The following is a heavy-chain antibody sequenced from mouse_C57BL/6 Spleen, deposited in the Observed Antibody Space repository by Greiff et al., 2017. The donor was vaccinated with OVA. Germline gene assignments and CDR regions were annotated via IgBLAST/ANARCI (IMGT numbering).Heavy chain of an antibody. D-gene: IGHD2-4*01. J-gene: IGHJ3*01. Sequence: QVQLKQSGAELAKPGASVKLSCKASGYTFTSYWMHWVKQRPGQGLEWIGYINPSSGYTKYNQKFKDMATLTADKSSSTAYMQLSSLTYEDSAVYYCARSGYDYDGPFAYWGQGTLVTVSA. CDR1: GYTFTSYW. CDR3: ARSGYDYDGPFAY. V-gene: IGHV1-7*01. CDR2: INPSSGYT.